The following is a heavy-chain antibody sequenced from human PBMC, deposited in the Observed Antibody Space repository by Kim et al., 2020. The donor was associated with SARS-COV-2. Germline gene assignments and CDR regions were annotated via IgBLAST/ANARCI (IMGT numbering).Heavy chain of an antibody. V-gene: IGHV3-23*01. D-gene: IGHD5-18*01. CDR1: GFTFSSYA. J-gene: IGHJ6*02. CDR3: ASQDTAMVLYYHYGMDV. Sequence: GGSLRLSCAASGFTFSSYAMSWVRQAPGKGLEWVSAISGSGGSTYYADSVKGRFTISRDNSKNTLYLQMTSLRAEDTAVYYCASQDTAMVLYYHYGMDVWGQGTTVTVSS. CDR2: ISGSGGST.